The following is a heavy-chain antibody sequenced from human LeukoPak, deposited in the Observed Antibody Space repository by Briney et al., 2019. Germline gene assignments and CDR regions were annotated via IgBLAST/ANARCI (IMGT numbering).Heavy chain of an antibody. V-gene: IGHV1-2*02. Sequence: SLKVSCKASGYTFSDYYTPSVRQTPGHGVEWMGWINPNSGGTRYAQQFQGRVTMTRDTSIGTVYMELSTLRSDDTAVYYCARDLSTSSNWELGYWGQGTLVTVSS. CDR2: INPNSGGT. CDR3: ARDLSTSSNWELGY. D-gene: IGHD1-1*01. J-gene: IGHJ4*02. CDR1: GYTFSDYY.